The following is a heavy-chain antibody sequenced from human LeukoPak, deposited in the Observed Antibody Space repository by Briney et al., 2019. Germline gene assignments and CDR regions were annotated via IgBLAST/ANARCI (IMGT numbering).Heavy chain of an antibody. Sequence: GRSRRLSCAASGFTFSSYEMNWVRQAPGKGLEWDSYISSSGSTIYYADSVKGRFTISRDNAKNSLYLQMNSLRAEDTAVYYCARDRRIQLWTHFDYWGQGTLVTVSS. CDR1: GFTFSSYE. CDR2: ISSSGSTI. D-gene: IGHD5-18*01. V-gene: IGHV3-48*03. CDR3: ARDRRIQLWTHFDY. J-gene: IGHJ4*02.